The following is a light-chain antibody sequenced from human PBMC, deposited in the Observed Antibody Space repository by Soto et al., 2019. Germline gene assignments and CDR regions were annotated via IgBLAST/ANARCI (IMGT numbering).Light chain of an antibody. CDR3: QQYQSYSRT. Sequence: DIQMTQSPSTLSASVGDRATITCRASQSISSWLAWYQQKPGKAPKPLIYDASSLESGVPSRFSGSGSGTEFTLTISSLKPDDFATYYCQQYQSYSRTFGQGTKVDIK. CDR2: DAS. V-gene: IGKV1-5*01. CDR1: QSISSW. J-gene: IGKJ1*01.